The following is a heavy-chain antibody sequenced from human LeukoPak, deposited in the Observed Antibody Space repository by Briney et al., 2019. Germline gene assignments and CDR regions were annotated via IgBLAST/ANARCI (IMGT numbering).Heavy chain of an antibody. V-gene: IGHV4-34*01. CDR3: ARTYSGSYEGY. D-gene: IGHD1-26*01. Sequence: SETLSLTCAVYGGSFSGYYWSWIRQPPGKGLEWIGEINHSGSTNYNPSLKSRVTISVDTSKNQFSLKLSSVTAADTAVYYCARTYSGSYEGYWGQGTLVTVSS. J-gene: IGHJ4*02. CDR2: INHSGST. CDR1: GGSFSGYY.